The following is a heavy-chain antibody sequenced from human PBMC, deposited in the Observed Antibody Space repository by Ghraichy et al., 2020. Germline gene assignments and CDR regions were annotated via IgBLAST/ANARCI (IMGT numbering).Heavy chain of an antibody. CDR3: ATDPDFTYNWSDDDF. V-gene: IGHV3-23*01. J-gene: IGHJ4*02. CDR1: GFTFSNFA. Sequence: GGSLRLSCAGSGFTFSNFAMDWVRQAPGKGLEWVSSISGGGETTFYADSVKGRFTISRDNSKNTLYLQMHSLRADDTAIYYCATDPDFTYNWSDDDFWGQGTLVTVSS. D-gene: IGHD1-20*01. CDR2: ISGGGETT.